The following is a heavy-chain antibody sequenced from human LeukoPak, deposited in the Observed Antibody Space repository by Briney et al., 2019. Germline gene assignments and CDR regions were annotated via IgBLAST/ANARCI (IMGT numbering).Heavy chain of an antibody. CDR2: INHSGST. D-gene: IGHD2-2*02. V-gene: IGHV4-39*01. CDR3: ARQVYPHYCSSTSCYTFDAFDI. J-gene: IGHJ3*02. CDR1: GGSISSGGYY. Sequence: SETLSLTCTVSGGSISSGGYYWSWIRQPPGKGLEWIGEINHSGSTNYNPSLKSRVTISVDTSKNQFSLKLSSVTAADTAVYYCARQVYPHYCSSTSCYTFDAFDIWGQGTMVTVSS.